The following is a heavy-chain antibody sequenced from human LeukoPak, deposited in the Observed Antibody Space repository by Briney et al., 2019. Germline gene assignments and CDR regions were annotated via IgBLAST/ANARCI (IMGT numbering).Heavy chain of an antibody. Sequence: GASLRPSCAASGFTFSSYAMSWVRQAPGEGVGWVSTITSSGGSTYYADSVKGRFTISRDNSKNTLFLQTNSLRAEDTAVYYCAKGSLTIWYAFDIWGQGTMVTVSS. J-gene: IGHJ3*02. CDR2: ITSSGGST. D-gene: IGHD2-8*02. V-gene: IGHV3-23*01. CDR3: AKGSLTIWYAFDI. CDR1: GFTFSSYA.